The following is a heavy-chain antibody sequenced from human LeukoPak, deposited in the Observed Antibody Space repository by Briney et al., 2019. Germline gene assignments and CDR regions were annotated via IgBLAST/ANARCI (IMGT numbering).Heavy chain of an antibody. CDR2: IYHSGST. J-gene: IGHJ3*02. CDR3: GHYRGTAAGRGGAFDI. CDR1: GDSISSSSSY. V-gene: IGHV4-39*07. Sequence: SETLSLTCTVSGDSISSSSSYWGWIRQPPGEGLEWIGEIYHSGSTNYNPSLKSRVTISVDKSKNQFSLKLNSVTAADTAVYYCGHYRGTAAGRGGAFDIWGQGTMVTVSS. D-gene: IGHD6-13*01.